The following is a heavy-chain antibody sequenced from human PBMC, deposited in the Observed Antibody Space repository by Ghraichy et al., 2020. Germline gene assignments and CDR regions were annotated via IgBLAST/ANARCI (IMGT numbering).Heavy chain of an antibody. J-gene: IGHJ6*02. CDR2: INAGNGNT. CDR1: GYTFTSYA. V-gene: IGHV1-3*01. CDR3: ARVRLDYYGMDV. Sequence: ASVKVSCKASGYTFTSYAMHWVRQAPGQRLEWMGWINAGNGNTKYSQKFQGRVTITRDTSASTAYMELSSLRSEDTAVYYCARVRLDYYGMDVWGQGTTVTVSS.